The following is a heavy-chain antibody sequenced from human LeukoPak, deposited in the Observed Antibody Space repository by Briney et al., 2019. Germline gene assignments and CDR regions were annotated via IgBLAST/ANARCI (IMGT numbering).Heavy chain of an antibody. CDR3: ARDGHYYDSSDYYYNWFDP. J-gene: IGHJ5*02. Sequence: SETLSLTCTVSGYSISSGYYWGWIRQPPGKGLEWIGSIYHSGSTYYNPSLKSRVTISVDTSKNQFSLKLSSVTAADTAVYYCARDGHYYDSSDYYYNWFDPWGQGTLVTVSS. V-gene: IGHV4-38-2*02. CDR1: GYSISSGYY. D-gene: IGHD3-22*01. CDR2: IYHSGST.